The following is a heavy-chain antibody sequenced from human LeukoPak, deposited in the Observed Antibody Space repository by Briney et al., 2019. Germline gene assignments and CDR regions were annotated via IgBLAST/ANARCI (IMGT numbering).Heavy chain of an antibody. V-gene: IGHV3-30*02. CDR2: IRYDGSNK. CDR1: GFTFSSYG. Sequence: PGGSLRLSCAASGFTFSSYGMHWVRQAPGKGLEWVAFIRYDGSNKYYADSVKGRFTISRDNSKNTLYLQMGSLRAEDTAVYYCARDWYNNSDAFDLWGQGTMVTVSS. J-gene: IGHJ3*01. D-gene: IGHD4-11*01. CDR3: ARDWYNNSDAFDL.